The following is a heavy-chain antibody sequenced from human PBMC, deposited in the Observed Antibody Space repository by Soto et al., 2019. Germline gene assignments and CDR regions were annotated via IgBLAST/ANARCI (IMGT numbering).Heavy chain of an antibody. CDR3: ARVYSGYDYSPYYFDY. V-gene: IGHV4-59*01. CDR1: GGSISSYY. CDR2: IYYSGST. J-gene: IGHJ4*02. D-gene: IGHD5-12*01. Sequence: QVQLQESGPGLVKPSETLSLTCTVSGGSISSYYWSWIRQPPGKGLEWIGYIYYSGSTNYNPSLKIRVTISVDTSKNQFSLKLSSVTAADTAVYYCARVYSGYDYSPYYFDYWGQGTLVTVSS.